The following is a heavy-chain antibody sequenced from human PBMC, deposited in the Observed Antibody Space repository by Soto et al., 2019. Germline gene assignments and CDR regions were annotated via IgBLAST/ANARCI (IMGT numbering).Heavy chain of an antibody. V-gene: IGHV3-30-3*01. CDR3: ARGRGSGRNYFYGMDV. D-gene: IGHD3-10*01. CDR2: ISYDGSNK. Sequence: QVQLVESGGGVVQTGRSLRLSCAASGFTFSTYAMHWVRQAPCKGLEWVAVISYDGSNKYYADSVKGRFTNSRDNSKNTLYLQMNSMRDEDAAVYYCARGRGSGRNYFYGMDVLGQGTTVSVS. J-gene: IGHJ6*02. CDR1: GFTFSTYA.